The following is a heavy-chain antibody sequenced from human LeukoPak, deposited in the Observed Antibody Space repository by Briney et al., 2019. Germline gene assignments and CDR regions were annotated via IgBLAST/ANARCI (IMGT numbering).Heavy chain of an antibody. Sequence: GGSLRLSCAASGFTFSSYGMHWVRQAPGKGLEWVAVISYDGSNKYYADSVKGRFTISRDNSKNTLYLQMNSLRAEDTAVYYCARQTYYYGSGSYWLDYWGQGTLVTVSS. CDR1: GFTFSSYG. V-gene: IGHV3-30*03. D-gene: IGHD3-10*01. J-gene: IGHJ4*02. CDR2: ISYDGSNK. CDR3: ARQTYYYGSGSYWLDY.